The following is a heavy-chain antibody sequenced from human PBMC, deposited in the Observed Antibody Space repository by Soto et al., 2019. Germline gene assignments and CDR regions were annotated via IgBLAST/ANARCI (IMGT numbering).Heavy chain of an antibody. D-gene: IGHD2-21*01. Sequence: EVQLVESGGGLVQPGGSLRLSCVASGFSFGRYSMNWVRQAPGQGLQWVSYISSSSSAIYYADSLKGRVTISRDNAKNSLYLQMNRLRDENTAVYYCARIASYWYFDLWGRGPLVSVSS. CDR3: ARIASYWYFDL. CDR1: GFSFGRYS. CDR2: ISSSSSAI. V-gene: IGHV3-48*02. J-gene: IGHJ2*01.